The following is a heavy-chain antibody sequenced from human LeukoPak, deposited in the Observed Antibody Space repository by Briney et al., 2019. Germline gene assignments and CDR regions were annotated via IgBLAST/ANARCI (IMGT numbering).Heavy chain of an antibody. D-gene: IGHD3-9*01. J-gene: IGHJ4*02. CDR3: AREDILTGSLFDY. Sequence: PGGSLRLSCAASGFTFSSYSMNWVRQAPGKGLEWVSYISSSSSTIYYADSVKGRFTISRDNAKNSLYLQMNSLRAEDTAVYYCAREDILTGSLFDYWGQGTLVTVSS. CDR2: ISSSSSTI. V-gene: IGHV3-48*04. CDR1: GFTFSSYS.